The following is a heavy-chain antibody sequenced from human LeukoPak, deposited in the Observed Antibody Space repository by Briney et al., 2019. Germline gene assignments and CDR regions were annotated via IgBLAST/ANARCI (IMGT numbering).Heavy chain of an antibody. V-gene: IGHV1-2*02. CDR1: GYTFTGYY. CDR3: ARADGYNVYFDY. D-gene: IGHD5-24*01. CDR2: INPSSGGT. Sequence: ASVKVSCKASGYTFTGYYMHWVRQAPGQGLEWMGWINPSSGGTNYAQKFQGRVTMTRDTSISTAYMELSSLRSDDTAVYYCARADGYNVYFDYWGRGTLVTVSS. J-gene: IGHJ4*02.